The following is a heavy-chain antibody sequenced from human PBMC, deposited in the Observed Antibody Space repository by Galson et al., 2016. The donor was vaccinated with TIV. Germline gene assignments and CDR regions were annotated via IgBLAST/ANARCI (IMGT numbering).Heavy chain of an antibody. CDR2: IFPDDSDT. CDR3: ASHFRYSDSSAYHYLDS. CDR1: GYRFSSYW. J-gene: IGHJ4*02. V-gene: IGHV5-51*01. Sequence: QSGAEVKKPGESLKISCKGSGYRFSSYWIGWVRQRPGKGLEWLGIIFPDDSDTRYSPSLEGQVTFSADKSISTAYLQWSSLKASDTAIYYCASHFRYSDSSAYHYLDSCGQGTMVTFSS. D-gene: IGHD3-22*01.